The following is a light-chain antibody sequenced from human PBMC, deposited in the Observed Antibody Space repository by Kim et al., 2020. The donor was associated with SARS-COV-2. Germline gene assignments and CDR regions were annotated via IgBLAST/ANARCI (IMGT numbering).Light chain of an antibody. CDR3: QQRSNWPPIT. CDR1: QSVSTY. V-gene: IGKV3-11*01. Sequence: SPEERATITCRASQSVSTYLAWYQQKPGQAPRLLIYDASNRATGIPARFSGSGSGTDFTLTISSLEPEDSAVYYCQQRSNWPPITFGQGTRLEIK. J-gene: IGKJ5*01. CDR2: DAS.